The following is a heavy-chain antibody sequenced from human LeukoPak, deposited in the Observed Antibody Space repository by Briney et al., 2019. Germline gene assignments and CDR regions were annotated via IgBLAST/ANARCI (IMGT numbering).Heavy chain of an antibody. J-gene: IGHJ4*02. CDR3: ARGPGSYDFLYYFDH. D-gene: IGHD1-26*01. Sequence: SETLSLTCTVSGGSISSSSYYWGWIRQPPGEGLEWIGSIYYSGSTYYNPSLKSRVTMSVDTSKNQFSLRLRSVTAADTAVYYCARGPGSYDFLYYFDHWGQGTLVTVSS. CDR1: GGSISSSSYY. V-gene: IGHV4-39*07. CDR2: IYYSGST.